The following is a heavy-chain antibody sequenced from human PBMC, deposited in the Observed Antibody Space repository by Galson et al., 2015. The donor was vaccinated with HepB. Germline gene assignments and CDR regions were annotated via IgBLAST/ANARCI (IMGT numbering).Heavy chain of an antibody. CDR1: GYTFTSYA. D-gene: IGHD6-19*01. V-gene: IGHV1-3*01. J-gene: IGHJ4*02. Sequence: SVKVSCKDAGYTFTSYAMCWVRPAPGQRLEWMGWINAGNGNTKYSQKFQGRVTITRDTSASTAYMELSSLRSEDTAVYYCARVYAEGAGVCSGCPLAYWGRGTLVTVSS. CDR2: INAGNGNT. CDR3: ARVYAEGAGVCSGCPLAY.